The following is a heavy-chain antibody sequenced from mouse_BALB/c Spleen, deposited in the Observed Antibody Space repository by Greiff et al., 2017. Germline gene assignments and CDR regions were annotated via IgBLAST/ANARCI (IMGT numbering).Heavy chain of an antibody. CDR2: IWWDDDK. J-gene: IGHJ4*01. CDR3: ARNPDGYYAMDY. CDR1: GFSLSTSGMG. Sequence: QVTLKVCGPGILQPSQTLSLTCSFSGFSLSTSGMGVGWIRQPSGKGLEWLAHIWWDDDKYYNTALKSGLTISKDTSKNQVFLKIASVDTADTATYYCARNPDGYYAMDYWGQGTSVTVSS. D-gene: IGHD2-3*01. V-gene: IGHV8-8*01.